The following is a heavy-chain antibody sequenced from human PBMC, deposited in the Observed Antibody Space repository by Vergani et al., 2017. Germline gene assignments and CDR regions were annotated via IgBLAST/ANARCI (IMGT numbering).Heavy chain of an antibody. CDR2: IHPADSDT. CDR1: GYSFTNYW. J-gene: IGHJ4*02. Sequence: EVQLVQSGAEVKKPGESLKISCQISGYSFTNYWIGWVRQMPGKGLEWMGTIHPADSDTRYSPAFQGQVTISVDKSISTAYLQRSSLRASYSAMYYCARLYGRDSSGSKYFDYWGQGTLVTVSS. D-gene: IGHD3-22*01. V-gene: IGHV5-51*01. CDR3: ARLYGRDSSGSKYFDY.